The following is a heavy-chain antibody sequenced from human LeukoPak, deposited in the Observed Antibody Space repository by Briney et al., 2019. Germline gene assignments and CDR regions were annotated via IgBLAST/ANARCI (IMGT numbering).Heavy chain of an antibody. V-gene: IGHV1-24*01. D-gene: IGHD3-3*01. J-gene: IGHJ4*02. CDR2: LDGENDQK. CDR1: GYTVTEIS. Sequence: ASVKVSCKVSGYTVTEISIHWVRQSPGEGLEWMGGLDGENDQKVYAQQFQDRVTMSEDTSTDTAYMELSNLQSEDTAVYFCADFYTTSGFFYWGQGTLVTVSS. CDR3: ADFYTTSGFFY.